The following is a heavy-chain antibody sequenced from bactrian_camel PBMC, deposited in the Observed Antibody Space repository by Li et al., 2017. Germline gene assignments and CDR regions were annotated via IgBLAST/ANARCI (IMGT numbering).Heavy chain of an antibody. CDR1: GYITSSYF. Sequence: VQLVESGGGSVQTGESLTLSCVAPGYITSSYFMGWLRHQAPGHKREGVACFYTTSGSTYYSGSVKGRFSISADDVSGDNRDKTLYLQMNNLKPEDTAMYYCAASGTYARYPLQEGEYKFWGQGTQVTVS. V-gene: IGHV3S31*01. CDR3: AASGTYARYPLQEGEYKF. CDR2: FYTTSGST. J-gene: IGHJ4*01. D-gene: IGHD1*01.